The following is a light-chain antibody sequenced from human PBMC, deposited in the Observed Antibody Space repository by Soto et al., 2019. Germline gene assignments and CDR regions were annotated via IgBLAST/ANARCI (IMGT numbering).Light chain of an antibody. CDR2: GVS. CDR3: QHYGDSSWT. CDR1: QSVSSTL. J-gene: IGKJ1*01. Sequence: ELVLTQSPVALSLSSGERATLSCRASQSVSSTLLTWYQQKPGQAPRLLIYGVSSMATGIPDRFSGSGSGTDFTLTISRVEPEEFAVYFGQHYGDSSWTFGQGSRVEIK. V-gene: IGKV3-20*01.